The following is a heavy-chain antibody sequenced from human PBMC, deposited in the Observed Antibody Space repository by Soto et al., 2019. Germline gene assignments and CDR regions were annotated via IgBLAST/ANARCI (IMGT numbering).Heavy chain of an antibody. CDR2: ISWNSGSI. CDR1: GFTFDDYA. Sequence: GGSLRLSCAASGFTFDDYAMHWVRQAPGKGLEWVSGISWNSGSIGYADSVKGRFTISRDNAKNSLYLQMNSLRAEDTALYYCASSSSSSPYWGQGTLVTVSS. V-gene: IGHV3-9*01. CDR3: ASSSSSSPY. J-gene: IGHJ4*02. D-gene: IGHD6-6*01.